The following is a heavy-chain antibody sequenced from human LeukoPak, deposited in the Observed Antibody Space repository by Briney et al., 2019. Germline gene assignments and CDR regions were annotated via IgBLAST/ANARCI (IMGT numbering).Heavy chain of an antibody. J-gene: IGHJ4*02. D-gene: IGHD3-10*01. CDR2: ISSSGSTI. CDR3: ARDLSSLWFGELGFDY. CDR1: GFTFSSYE. Sequence: GGSLRLSCAASGFTFSSYEMNWVRQAPGKGLEWVSYISSSGSTIYYADSVKGRFTIPRDNAKNSLYLQMNSLRAEDTAVYYCARDLSSLWFGELGFDYWGQGTLVTVSS. V-gene: IGHV3-48*03.